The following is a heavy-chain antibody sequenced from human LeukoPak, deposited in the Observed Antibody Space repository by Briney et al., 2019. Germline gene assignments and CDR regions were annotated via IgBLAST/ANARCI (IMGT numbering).Heavy chain of an antibody. CDR2: ISYDGNIK. CDR1: GFTFRSYA. V-gene: IGHV3-30-3*01. D-gene: IGHD6-19*01. CDR3: ARDSTGGYSSGWYLGYYYYGMDV. J-gene: IGHJ6*02. Sequence: GKSLRLSCAASGFTFRSYAIHWVRQAPGKGLEWVAFISYDGNIKYYADSVKGRFSISRDNSKNTLSLQMNSLRGEDTAVYYCARDSTGGYSSGWYLGYYYYGMDVWGQGTTVTVSS.